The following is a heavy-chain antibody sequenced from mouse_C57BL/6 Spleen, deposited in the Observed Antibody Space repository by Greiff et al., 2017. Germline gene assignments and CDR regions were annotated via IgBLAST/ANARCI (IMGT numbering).Heavy chain of an antibody. CDR1: GYTFTDYE. CDR2: IDPETGGT. V-gene: IGHV1-15*01. Sequence: VQLQQSGAELVRPGASVTLSCKASGYTFTDYEMHWVKQTPVHGLEWIGAIDPETGGTAYNQKFKGKAILTADKSSSTAYMELRSLTSEDSAVYYCTRGGYSNFSIDYWGQGTSVTVSS. J-gene: IGHJ4*01. CDR3: TRGGYSNFSIDY. D-gene: IGHD2-5*01.